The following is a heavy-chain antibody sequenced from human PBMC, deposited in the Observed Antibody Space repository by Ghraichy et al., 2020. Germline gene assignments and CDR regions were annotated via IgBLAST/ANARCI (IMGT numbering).Heavy chain of an antibody. V-gene: IGHV4-34*01. D-gene: IGHD6-13*01. CDR1: GGSFSGYY. CDR3: ARGPGYSSSWYGPGRGDY. Sequence: SQTLSLTCAVYGGSFSGYYWSWIRQPPGKGLEWIGEINHSGSTNYNPSLKSRVTISVDTSKNQFSLKLSSVTAADTAVYYCARGPGYSSSWYGPGRGDYWGQGTLVTVSS. CDR2: INHSGST. J-gene: IGHJ4*02.